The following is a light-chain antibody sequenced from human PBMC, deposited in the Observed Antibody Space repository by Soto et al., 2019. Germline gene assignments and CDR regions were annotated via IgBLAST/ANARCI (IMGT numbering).Light chain of an antibody. CDR2: MVS. J-gene: IGLJ1*01. Sequence: QSVLTQPASVSGSPGQSITISCTGTSSDVGNYNYVSWYQQYPGRVPKLLIYMVSNRASGVSNRFSGSKSGNTASLTISGLQAEEEADYFCTSTTPGSLYVFGTGTKVTVL. CDR3: TSTTPGSLYV. V-gene: IGLV2-14*01. CDR1: SSDVGNYNY.